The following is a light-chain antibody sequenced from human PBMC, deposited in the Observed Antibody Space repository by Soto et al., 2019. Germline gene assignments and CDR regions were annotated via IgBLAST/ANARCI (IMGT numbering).Light chain of an antibody. CDR3: SSYTSSRTLLYV. J-gene: IGLJ1*01. V-gene: IGLV2-14*03. CDR2: DVS. CDR1: SSDVGGYTY. Sequence: QSALTQPASVSGSPGQSITISCTGTSSDVGGYTYVSWYQQHPGKAPKLMIYDVSNRPSGVSNRFSGSKSGNTASLTSSGLQAEDEADYYCSSYTSSRTLLYVFGTGTKVAVL.